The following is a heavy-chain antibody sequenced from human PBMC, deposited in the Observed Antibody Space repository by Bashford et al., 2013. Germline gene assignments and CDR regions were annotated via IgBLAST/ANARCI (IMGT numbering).Heavy chain of an antibody. J-gene: IGHJ3*02. CDR2: VYHSGSA. CDR1: GDSIKSGCDY. D-gene: IGHD3/OR15-3a*01. V-gene: IGHV4-39*02. CDR3: AKNSTTFDFATGPRRAFDI. Sequence: SETLSLTCSVSGDSIKSGCDYWAWIRQPPGKGLEWIGTVYHSGSAHYNPSFKSRATISADTSKNHFSLELTSVTAADTAVYYCAKNSTTFDFATGPRRAFDIWGQGTMVTVSS.